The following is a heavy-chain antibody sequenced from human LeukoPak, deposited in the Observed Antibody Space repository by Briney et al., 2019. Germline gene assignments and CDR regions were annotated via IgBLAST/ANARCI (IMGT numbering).Heavy chain of an antibody. CDR1: GGSVSSGSYY. CDR3: ARVRNSCFEY. D-gene: IGHD1-14*01. Sequence: SETLSLTCTVSGGSVSSGSYYWSWIRQPPGKGLEWIGYIYYSGSTNYNPSLKSRVTLSVDTSKNQFSLNLSSVTAADTAVYYCARVRNSCFEYWGQGFLVTVSS. CDR2: IYYSGST. V-gene: IGHV4-61*01. J-gene: IGHJ4*02.